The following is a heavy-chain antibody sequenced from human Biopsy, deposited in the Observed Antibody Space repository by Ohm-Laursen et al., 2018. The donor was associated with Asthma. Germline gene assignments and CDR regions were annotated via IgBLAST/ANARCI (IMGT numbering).Heavy chain of an antibody. CDR2: ISFDGTNR. V-gene: IGHV3-30*18. CDR1: GFTFSNYV. D-gene: IGHD1-26*01. CDR3: AKEVFPGWELRRGPDS. J-gene: IGHJ4*02. Sequence: RSLRLSCTASGFTFSNYVMSWVRQAPGKGLDWVAVISFDGTNRNYTDSVKGRFTISRDNSRNTLHLEMNSLRAEDTAVYFCAKEVFPGWELRRGPDSWGQGTPVTVSS.